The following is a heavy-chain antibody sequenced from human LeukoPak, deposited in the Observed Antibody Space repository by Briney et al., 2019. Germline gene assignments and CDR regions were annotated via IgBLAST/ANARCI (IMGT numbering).Heavy chain of an antibody. V-gene: IGHV3-23*01. J-gene: IGHJ4*02. Sequence: PGGSLRLSCAASGFTFGTYDMSWVRQAPGKGLEWVSTITGSGGSTFYAGSVRGRFTISRDNSKNTLYLQVNSLRAEDTAVYYCARGYSAGSGNYFYWGQGTLVTVSS. CDR3: ARGYSAGSGNYFY. CDR2: ITGSGGST. D-gene: IGHD3-10*01. CDR1: GFTFGTYD.